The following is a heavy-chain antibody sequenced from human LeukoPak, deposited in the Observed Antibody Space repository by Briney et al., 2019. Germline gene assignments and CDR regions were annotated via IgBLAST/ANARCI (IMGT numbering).Heavy chain of an antibody. CDR2: IYSGGST. CDR3: AREGVLVGGQGGYYMDV. J-gene: IGHJ6*03. Sequence: GESLRLSCAASGFTVSSNYVSWVRQAPGKGLEWGSVIYSGGSTYYADSVKGRFTISRDNSKNTLYLQMNSLRAEDTAVYYCAREGVLVGGQGGYYMDVWGKGTTVTVSS. CDR1: GFTVSSNY. V-gene: IGHV3-53*01. D-gene: IGHD1-26*01.